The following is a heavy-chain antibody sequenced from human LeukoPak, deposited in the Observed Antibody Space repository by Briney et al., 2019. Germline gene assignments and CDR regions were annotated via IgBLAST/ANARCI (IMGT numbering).Heavy chain of an antibody. CDR1: GFTFSSYA. CDR3: AKDQQWLFDY. J-gene: IGHJ4*02. V-gene: IGHV3-23*01. Sequence: PGGSLRLSCAASGFTFSSYAMSWVRQAPGKGLEWGSAISGRGGSTDYADSVKGRFTISRDNSKNTLYLQMNSLRAEDTAVYYCAKDQQWLFDYWGQGTLVTVSS. D-gene: IGHD6-19*01. CDR2: ISGRGGST.